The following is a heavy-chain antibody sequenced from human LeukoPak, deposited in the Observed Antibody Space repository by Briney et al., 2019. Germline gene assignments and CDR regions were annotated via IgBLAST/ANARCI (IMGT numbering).Heavy chain of an antibody. CDR1: GGSISSSNW. Sequence: SGTLSLTCAVSGGSISSSNWWSWVRQPPGKGLEGIGEIYHSGSTNYNPSLKSRVTISVDKSKNQFSLKLSSVTAADTAVYYCARATQGMVRGVIITDWGQGTLVTVSS. D-gene: IGHD3-10*01. J-gene: IGHJ4*02. V-gene: IGHV4-4*02. CDR2: IYHSGST. CDR3: ARATQGMVRGVIITD.